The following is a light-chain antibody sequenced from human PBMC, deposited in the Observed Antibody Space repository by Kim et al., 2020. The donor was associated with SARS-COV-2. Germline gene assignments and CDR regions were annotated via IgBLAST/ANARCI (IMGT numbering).Light chain of an antibody. Sequence: LFQGERATLSCRASNSVSSYLAWYQQKPGQAPRLLIYDASTRATGIPARFSGSGSGTDFTLTISSLEPEDFAVYYCQQRSSWPRTFGQGTKVDIK. CDR2: DAS. CDR1: NSVSSY. V-gene: IGKV3-11*01. J-gene: IGKJ1*01. CDR3: QQRSSWPRT.